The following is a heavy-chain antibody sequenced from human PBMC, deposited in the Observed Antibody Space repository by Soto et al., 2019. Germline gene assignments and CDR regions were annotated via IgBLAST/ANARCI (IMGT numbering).Heavy chain of an antibody. CDR1: EFG. CDR3: AKRRRGYDWVFDY. CDR2: ISSSGSTI. D-gene: IGHD5-12*01. J-gene: IGHJ4*02. V-gene: IGHV3-11*01. Sequence: EFGRSWILQTQGKGLEWVSYISSSGSTIYYADSVKGRFTISRDNAKNSLYLQVNNLRAEDTSVYYCAKRRRGYDWVFDYWVQGTPVTVSS.